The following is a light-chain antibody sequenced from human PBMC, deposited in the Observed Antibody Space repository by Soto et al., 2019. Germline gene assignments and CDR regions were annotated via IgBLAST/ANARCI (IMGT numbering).Light chain of an antibody. CDR2: EVR. J-gene: IGLJ3*02. CDR3: SAYTARSTLV. CDR1: MRDVGAYNL. Sequence: QSALTQPASVPGSAGQSITISCSGTMRDVGAYNLVSWYQQHPVTAPKLIIYEVRNRPSGISSRFSGSRSGNTASLTISGLQPEDEGDYYCSAYTARSTLVFGGGTKVTVL. V-gene: IGLV2-14*01.